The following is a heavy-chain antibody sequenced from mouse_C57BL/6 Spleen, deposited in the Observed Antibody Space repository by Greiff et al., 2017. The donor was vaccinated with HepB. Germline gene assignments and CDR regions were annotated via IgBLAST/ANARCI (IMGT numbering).Heavy chain of an antibody. V-gene: IGHV1-7*01. J-gene: IGHJ2*01. CDR3: ARLLWLRRGYFDY. CDR2: INPSSGYT. CDR1: GYTFTSYW. D-gene: IGHD2-2*01. Sequence: VQLQQSGAELAKPGASVKLSCKASGYTFTSYWMHWVKQRPGQGLEWIGYINPSSGYTKYNQKFKDKATLTADKSSSTAYMQLSSLTYEDSAVYYCARLLWLRRGYFDYWGQGTTLTVSS.